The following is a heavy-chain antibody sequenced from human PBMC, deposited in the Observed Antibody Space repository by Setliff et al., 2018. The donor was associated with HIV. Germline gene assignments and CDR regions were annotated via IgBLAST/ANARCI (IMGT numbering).Heavy chain of an antibody. Sequence: SETLSLTCTVSGDSFSNYYWSWIRQPPGKGLEWIGYVFYTESATYNPSLKSRVSISVDRSKNQISLKLNSVTAADTATYYCARSNPGITAGLLAYWGPGTLVTVSS. D-gene: IGHD6-13*01. CDR1: GDSFSNYY. V-gene: IGHV4-59*12. CDR2: VFYTESA. CDR3: ARSNPGITAGLLAY. J-gene: IGHJ4*02.